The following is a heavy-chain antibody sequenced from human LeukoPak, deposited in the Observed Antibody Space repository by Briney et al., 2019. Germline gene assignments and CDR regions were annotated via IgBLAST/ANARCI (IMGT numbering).Heavy chain of an antibody. Sequence: SQTLSLTCTVSGGSISSSSYYWGWIRQPPGKGLEWIGSIYYSGSTYYNPSLKSRVTISVDTSKNQFSLKLSSVTAADTAVYYCARGNTENWFDPWGQGTLVTVSS. CDR1: GGSISSSSYY. CDR2: IYYSGST. J-gene: IGHJ5*02. V-gene: IGHV4-39*07. CDR3: ARGNTENWFDP. D-gene: IGHD5-18*01.